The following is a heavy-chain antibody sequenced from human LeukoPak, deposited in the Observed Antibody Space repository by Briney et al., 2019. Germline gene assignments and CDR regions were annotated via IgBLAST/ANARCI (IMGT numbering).Heavy chain of an antibody. CDR3: APTYSYTGGGYDY. CDR1: GGSISGSNYH. CDR2: INYWGHT. Sequence: SETLSLTCTVSGGSISGSNYHWGWVRQPPGRGLEWIGSINYWGHTYYNPSLESRVTSSVHTSKNQFSLKVSSVTAADTRLYYCAPTYSYTGGGYDYWGQGTMVTVSS. V-gene: IGHV4-39*01. D-gene: IGHD5-18*01. J-gene: IGHJ4*02.